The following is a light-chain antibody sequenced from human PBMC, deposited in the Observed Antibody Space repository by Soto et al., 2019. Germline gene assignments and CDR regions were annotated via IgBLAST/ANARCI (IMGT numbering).Light chain of an antibody. J-gene: IGKJ1*01. CDR1: QSVSSSH. CDR3: QQYGASPWT. V-gene: IGKV3-20*01. CDR2: DTS. Sequence: EVELTQSPGTLSLSPGERATLSCRASQSVSSSHLAWYQQKRGQAPRLIIYDTSTRATGIPDRFSGSGSGTDFTLTISRLEPEDFAVYHCQQYGASPWTLGQGTKVDIK.